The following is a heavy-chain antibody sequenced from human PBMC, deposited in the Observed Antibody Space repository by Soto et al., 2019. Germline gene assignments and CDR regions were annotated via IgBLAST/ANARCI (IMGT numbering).Heavy chain of an antibody. V-gene: IGHV3-23*01. Sequence: QAGGSLRLSCAASGFTFSSYAMSWVRQAPGKGLEWVSAISGSGGSTYYADSVKGRFTISRDNSKNTLYLQMNSLRAEDTAVYYCAKVPNRMVYAARLDCWGQGTLVTVSS. J-gene: IGHJ4*02. D-gene: IGHD2-8*01. CDR1: GFTFSSYA. CDR3: AKVPNRMVYAARLDC. CDR2: ISGSGGST.